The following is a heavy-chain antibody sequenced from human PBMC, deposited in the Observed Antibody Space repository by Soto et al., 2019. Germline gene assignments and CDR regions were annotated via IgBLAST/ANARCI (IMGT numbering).Heavy chain of an antibody. CDR1: GGTFSSYT. CDR2: IIPILGIA. V-gene: IGHV1-69*02. D-gene: IGHD2-2*01. CDR3: AATLTYCSSTSCATGAFDI. J-gene: IGHJ3*02. Sequence: SVKVSGKASGGTFSSYTISWVRQAPGQGLEWIGRIIPILGIANYAQKFQGRVTITADKSTSTAYMELSSLRSEDTAVYYCAATLTYCSSTSCATGAFDIWGQGTMVTVSS.